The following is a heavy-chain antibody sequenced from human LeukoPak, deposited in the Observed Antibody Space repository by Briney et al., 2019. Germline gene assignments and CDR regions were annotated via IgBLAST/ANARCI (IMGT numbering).Heavy chain of an antibody. J-gene: IGHJ6*03. V-gene: IGHV5-51*01. CDR2: TYPGDSDT. CDR3: ARLGGDAGVVPDYYYYMDV. D-gene: IGHD2-2*01. Sequence: GESLMISCQGSGDFFTTYWIGWVRQMPGKGLEWMGITYPGDSDTRYSPSFQGHVTISADKSISTAYLQWSSLKASETAMYYCARLGGDAGVVPDYYYYMDVWGKGTTVTVSS. CDR1: GDFFTTYW.